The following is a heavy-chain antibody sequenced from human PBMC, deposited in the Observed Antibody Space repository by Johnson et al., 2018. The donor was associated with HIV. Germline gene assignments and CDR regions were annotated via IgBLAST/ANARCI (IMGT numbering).Heavy chain of an antibody. CDR3: ARGSGVGAFDI. CDR2: IGTAGDT. D-gene: IGHD7-27*01. J-gene: IGHJ3*02. Sequence: VQLVESGGGLVQPGGSLRLSCAASGFTFSSYDMHWVRQATGKGLEWVSAIGTAGDTYYPGSVKGRFTISRDNSKNTLYLQMNSLRAEDTAVYYCARGSGVGAFDIWGQGTMVTVSS. CDR1: GFTFSSYD. V-gene: IGHV3-13*01.